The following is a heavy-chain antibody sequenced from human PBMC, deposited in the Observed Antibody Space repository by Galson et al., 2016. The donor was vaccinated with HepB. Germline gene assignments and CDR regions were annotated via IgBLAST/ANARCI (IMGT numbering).Heavy chain of an antibody. D-gene: IGHD2-2*01. J-gene: IGHJ6*02. Sequence: SVKVSCKASGYTFTGYFMHWVRQAPGQGLEWMGWINPDSGGTHYIQNFQDWVTMTRDTSISTAYMQLTRLKSDDTAVYYCAPGGLATNPSGYQYHLDVWGQGTTVTVSS. CDR3: APGGLATNPSGYQYHLDV. V-gene: IGHV1-2*04. CDR1: GYTFTGYF. CDR2: INPDSGGT.